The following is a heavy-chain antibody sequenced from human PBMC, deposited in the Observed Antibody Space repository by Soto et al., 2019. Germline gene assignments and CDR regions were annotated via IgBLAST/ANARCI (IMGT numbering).Heavy chain of an antibody. CDR3: ARRPVLGLWFGEIVDY. V-gene: IGHV4-39*01. CDR2: IYYSGST. D-gene: IGHD3-10*01. Sequence: QLQLQESGPGLVKPSETLSLTCTVSGGSISSSSYYWGWIRQPPGKGLEWIGSIYYSGSTYYNPSLKSRVTISVDTSKNQFSLKLSSVTAADTAVYYCARRPVLGLWFGEIVDYWGQGTLVTVSS. J-gene: IGHJ4*02. CDR1: GGSISSSSYY.